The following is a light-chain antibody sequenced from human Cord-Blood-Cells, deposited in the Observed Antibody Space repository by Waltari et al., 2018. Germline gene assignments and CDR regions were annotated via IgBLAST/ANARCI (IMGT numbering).Light chain of an antibody. CDR2: DAS. CDR1: QRISSY. CDR3: QQSYSILFT. Sequence: DIQMTQSPSSLSASVGDRVTITCRASQRISSYLNWYQQKLGKAPTLLIYDASSLQSGTSSRFSGRRSGTDFTLTINSRQPEDFATYYCQQSYSILFTVVPGTKVDIK. V-gene: IGKV1-39*01. J-gene: IGKJ3*01.